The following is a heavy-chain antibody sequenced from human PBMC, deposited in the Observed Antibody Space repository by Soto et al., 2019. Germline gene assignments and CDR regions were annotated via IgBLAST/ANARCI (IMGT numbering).Heavy chain of an antibody. V-gene: IGHV1-3*04. Sequence: QVQLVQSGAGVQKPGATANISCKASGYRFTAYDMHWVRQAPGQRLEWLGWINTATGDTKYSPSFQGRVTLSRDTSATTAYMELSGLRFKDTAVYYCARTRGYCSGGSCYPLDHWGQGTLVTVSS. J-gene: IGHJ4*02. CDR3: ARTRGYCSGGSCYPLDH. CDR2: INTATGDT. CDR1: GYRFTAYD. D-gene: IGHD2-15*01.